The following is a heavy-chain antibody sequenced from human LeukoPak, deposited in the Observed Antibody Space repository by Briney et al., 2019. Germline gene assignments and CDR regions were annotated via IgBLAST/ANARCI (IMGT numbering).Heavy chain of an antibody. J-gene: IGHJ3*02. D-gene: IGHD6-6*01. V-gene: IGHV3-48*01. CDR1: GFTFSSYS. CDR3: ARGQRNPYEYSSPEGAFDI. CDR2: ISSSSSTI. Sequence: PGRSLRLSCAASGFTFSSYSMNWGRQAPGKGLEWVSYISSSSSTIYYADSVKGRFTISRDNAKNSLYLQMNSLRAEDTAVYYCARGQRNPYEYSSPEGAFDIWGQGTMVTVSS.